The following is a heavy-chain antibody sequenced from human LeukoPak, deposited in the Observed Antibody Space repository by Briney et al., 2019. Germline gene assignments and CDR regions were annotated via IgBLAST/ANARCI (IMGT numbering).Heavy chain of an antibody. CDR2: IYSGGST. D-gene: IGHD2-21*01. V-gene: IGHV3-66*01. Sequence: PGGSLRLSCAASGFTFSSYAMSWVRQAPGKGLEWVSVIYSGGSTYYADSVKGRFTISRDNSKNTLYLQMNSLRAEDTAVYYCARDAYPYSAYDYWGQGTLVTVSS. J-gene: IGHJ4*02. CDR1: GFTFSSYA. CDR3: ARDAYPYSAYDY.